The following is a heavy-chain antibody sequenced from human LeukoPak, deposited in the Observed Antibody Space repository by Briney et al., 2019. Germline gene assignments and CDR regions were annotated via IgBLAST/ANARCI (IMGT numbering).Heavy chain of an antibody. CDR2: IYYSGST. J-gene: IGHJ5*02. Sequence: PSETLSLTCTVSGGSISSSSYYWGWIRQPPGKGLEWIGSIYYSGSTYYNPSLKSRVTISVDTSKNQFSLKLSSVTAADTAVYYCARHSHDSSGYFLSPNWFDPWGQGTLVAVSS. CDR3: ARHSHDSSGYFLSPNWFDP. D-gene: IGHD3-22*01. V-gene: IGHV4-39*01. CDR1: GGSISSSSYY.